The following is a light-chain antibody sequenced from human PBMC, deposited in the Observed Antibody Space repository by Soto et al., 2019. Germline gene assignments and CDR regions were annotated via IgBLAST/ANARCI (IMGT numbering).Light chain of an antibody. J-gene: IGKJ2*01. CDR2: NAS. Sequence: EIVLTQSPATLSLTPGERATLSCRASQSVTNRYLAWYQQKPGQAPRLLIYNASMRATGIPDRFSGSGSGTDFTLTISRLEPEDFAFYYCQQYGRSPYTFGQGTKLEIK. CDR1: QSVTNRY. CDR3: QQYGRSPYT. V-gene: IGKV3-20*01.